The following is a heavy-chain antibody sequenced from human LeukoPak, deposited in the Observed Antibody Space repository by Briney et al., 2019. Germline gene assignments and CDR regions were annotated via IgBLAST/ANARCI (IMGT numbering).Heavy chain of an antibody. Sequence: ASVKVSCKASGYTFTGYYMHWVRQAPGQGLEWMGWINPNSGGINYAQKFQGRVTMTRDTSISTAYMELSGLRSDDTAVYYCASESEAYSSSWYLPFDYWGQGTLVTVSS. CDR3: ASESEAYSSSWYLPFDY. V-gene: IGHV1-2*02. D-gene: IGHD6-13*01. J-gene: IGHJ4*02. CDR2: INPNSGGI. CDR1: GYTFTGYY.